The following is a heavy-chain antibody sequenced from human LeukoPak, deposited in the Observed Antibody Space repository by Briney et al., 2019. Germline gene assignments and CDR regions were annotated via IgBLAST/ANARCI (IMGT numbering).Heavy chain of an antibody. V-gene: IGHV1-18*01. CDR2: ISAYNGNT. J-gene: IGHJ4*02. D-gene: IGHD6-19*01. CDR1: GYTFTSYG. CDR3: ATALTGSGWYSIFDY. Sequence: ASVKVSCKASGYTFTSYGISWVRQAPRQGLEWMGWISAYNGNTNYAQKLQGRVTMTTDTSTSTAYMELRSLRSDDTAVYYCATALTGSGWYSIFDYWGQGTLVTVSS.